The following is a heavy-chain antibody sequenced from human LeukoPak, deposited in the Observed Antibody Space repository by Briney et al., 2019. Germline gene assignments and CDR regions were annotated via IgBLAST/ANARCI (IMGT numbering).Heavy chain of an antibody. V-gene: IGHV3-53*01. D-gene: IGHD4-17*01. Sequence: GGSLKLSCAVAGLGVSAYSISWVRQAPGKGLEWVSLISGGGAKHYADSVKGRFTISRDISRNTVHLQMSSVRVDDTAAYYCVRESLRGDYFDYWGRGTLVTVSS. CDR1: GLGVSAYS. CDR2: ISGGGAK. J-gene: IGHJ4*02. CDR3: VRESLRGDYFDY.